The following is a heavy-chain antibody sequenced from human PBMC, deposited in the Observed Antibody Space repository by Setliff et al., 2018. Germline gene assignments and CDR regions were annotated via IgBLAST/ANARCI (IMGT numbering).Heavy chain of an antibody. V-gene: IGHV1-18*01. J-gene: IGHJ4*02. D-gene: IGHD3-10*01. CDR1: GYTFSNYG. CDR3: ARVESMVRGKNILRHFDY. CDR2: VTIYNGNT. Sequence: ASVKVSCKASGYTFSNYGVTWVRQAPGQGLEWMGWVTIYNGNTKYAQNLQGRLTLTTDISTSTAYMELGSLITDDTAVYYCARVESMVRGKNILRHFDYWGQGIQVTVSS.